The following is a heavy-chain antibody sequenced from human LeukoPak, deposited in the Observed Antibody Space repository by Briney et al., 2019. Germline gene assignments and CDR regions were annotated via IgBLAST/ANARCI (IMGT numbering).Heavy chain of an antibody. Sequence: PGGSLRLSCAVSGFTFSSYAMSWVRQAPGKGLEWVSAISGSGGSTYYADSVKGRFTISRDNSKNTLYLQMNSLRAEDTAVYYCAKDPRRYGSGSQRSDYWGQGTLVTVSS. V-gene: IGHV3-23*01. J-gene: IGHJ4*02. CDR2: ISGSGGST. CDR1: GFTFSSYA. CDR3: AKDPRRYGSGSQRSDY. D-gene: IGHD3-10*01.